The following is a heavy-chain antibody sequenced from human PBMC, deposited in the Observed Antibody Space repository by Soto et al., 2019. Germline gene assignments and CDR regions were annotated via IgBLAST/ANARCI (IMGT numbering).Heavy chain of an antibody. CDR2: IYNSGST. CDR1: GGSISSHTSH. CDR3: ATLGFCSGGACSRDFYYMDV. J-gene: IGHJ6*03. Sequence: PSETLSFTCTVSGGSISSHTSHRGSIRQPPGKPRGWIGSIYNSGSTYYNPSLESRATISLDTSKNQFSLELSSVTAADTAVYYCATLGFCSGGACSRDFYYMDVWGKGTTVTVSS. V-gene: IGHV4-39*01. D-gene: IGHD2-15*01.